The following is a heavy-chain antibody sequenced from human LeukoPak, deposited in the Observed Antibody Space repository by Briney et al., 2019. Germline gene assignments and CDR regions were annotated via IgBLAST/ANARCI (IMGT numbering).Heavy chain of an antibody. D-gene: IGHD3-22*01. CDR1: GYSFTSYW. CDR2: IYPGDSDT. J-gene: IGHJ4*02. CDR3: ARRRYYDSNGYSFQVGYYFDY. Sequence: GESLKISCKGSGYSFTSYWIGWVRQMPGKGLEWMGIIYPGDSDTRYSPSFQGQVTISADKSISTAYLQWSSLKASDTAMYYCARRRYYDSNGYSFQVGYYFDYWGQGTLVTVSS. V-gene: IGHV5-51*01.